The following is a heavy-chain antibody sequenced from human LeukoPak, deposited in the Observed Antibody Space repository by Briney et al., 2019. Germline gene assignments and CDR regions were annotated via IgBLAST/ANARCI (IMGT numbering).Heavy chain of an antibody. V-gene: IGHV1-46*01. J-gene: IGHJ5*02. CDR2: INPTGGST. D-gene: IGHD1-26*01. CDR3: ARDDSVGDNAWWFDP. CDR1: GYTFTDNF. Sequence: ASLKVSCKTSGYTFTDNFIHWVRQAPGQGLEWMGWINPTGGSTGYAQKFQGRVTMARDMSTSTDYMELSSLRSEDTAIYYCARDDSVGDNAWWFDPWGQGTLVTVSS.